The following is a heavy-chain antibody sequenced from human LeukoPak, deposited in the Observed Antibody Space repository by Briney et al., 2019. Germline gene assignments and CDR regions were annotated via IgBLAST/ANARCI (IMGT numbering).Heavy chain of an antibody. Sequence: GGSLRLSCAPSGFSFSSYGMHWVRQTPGKGLEWVAGISYDGNKKYCKDSVNGRFTISRDNSKNTLYLQMDSLRVEDTAMYYCTRDRRWFGDYVAFDIWGQGTMVTVSS. CDR2: ISYDGNKK. CDR3: TRDRRWFGDYVAFDI. V-gene: IGHV3-33*01. D-gene: IGHD3-10*01. CDR1: GFSFSSYG. J-gene: IGHJ3*02.